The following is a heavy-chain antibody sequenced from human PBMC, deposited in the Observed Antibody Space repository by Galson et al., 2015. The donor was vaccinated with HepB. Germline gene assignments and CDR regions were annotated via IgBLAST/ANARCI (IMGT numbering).Heavy chain of an antibody. V-gene: IGHV4-59*08. CDR1: GGSISSYY. D-gene: IGHD2-15*01. Sequence: LTCTVSGGSISSYYWSWIRQPPGKGLEWIGYIYYRGSTNYHPSLKSRVPISVDTSKNQFSLKLSSVTAADTAVYYCARHSPGRVAAPQFDYWGQGTLVTVSS. CDR3: ARHSPGRVAAPQFDY. J-gene: IGHJ4*02. CDR2: IYYRGST.